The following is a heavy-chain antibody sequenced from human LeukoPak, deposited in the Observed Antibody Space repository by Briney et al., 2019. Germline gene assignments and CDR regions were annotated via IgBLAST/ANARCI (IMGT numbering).Heavy chain of an antibody. CDR3: AKEWFGTYY. V-gene: IGHV3-23*01. CDR2: ISGSGDKT. Sequence: GGSLRLSCAASGFISNNYGMSWVRQAPGKGLEWVSSISGSGDKTYYADSVKGRFTISRDNSRNTLFLQMNSLRAEDSAVYYCAKEWFGTYYWGQGTLVTVSS. J-gene: IGHJ4*02. D-gene: IGHD3-10*01. CDR1: GFISNNYG.